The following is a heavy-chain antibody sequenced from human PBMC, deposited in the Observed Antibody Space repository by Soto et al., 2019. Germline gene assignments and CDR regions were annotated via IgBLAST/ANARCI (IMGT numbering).Heavy chain of an antibody. CDR1: GFTFSSYA. J-gene: IGHJ4*02. D-gene: IGHD3-10*01. Sequence: GGSLRLSCAASGFTFSSYAMHWVRQAPGKGLEWVAVISYDGSNKYYADSVKGRFTISRDNSKNTLYLQMNSLRAEETAVYYCAREYGSGSRPFDYWGQGT. CDR3: AREYGSGSRPFDY. V-gene: IGHV3-30-3*01. CDR2: ISYDGSNK.